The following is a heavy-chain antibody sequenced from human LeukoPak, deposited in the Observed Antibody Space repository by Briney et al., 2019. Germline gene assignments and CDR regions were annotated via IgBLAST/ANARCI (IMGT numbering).Heavy chain of an antibody. V-gene: IGHV3-21*04. CDR2: ISSSSSYI. J-gene: IGHJ4*02. Sequence: GGSLRLSCAASGFTFSSYSMNWVRQAPGKGLEWVSSISSSSSYIYYADSVKGRFTISRDNSENSLYLQMNSLRTEDTALYYCAKDKGYGSGTFDYWGRGTLVTVSS. CDR3: AKDKGYGSGTFDY. D-gene: IGHD3-10*01. CDR1: GFTFSSYS.